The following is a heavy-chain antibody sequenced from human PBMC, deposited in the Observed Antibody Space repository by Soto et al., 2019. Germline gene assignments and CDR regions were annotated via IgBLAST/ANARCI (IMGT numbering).Heavy chain of an antibody. CDR2: IIPIFRIA. CDR3: AGGRDEFQVPQGFDY. V-gene: IGHV1-69*01. Sequence: QVQLVQSGAEVKKPGSSVKVSCKASGGTFSSYSISWVRQAPGQGLEWMGGIIPIFRIANYAQKFQGRLTVTADESPGPARMELGRLRSDDPALSSRAGGRDEFQVPQGFDYWGQGALVTVSS. CDR1: GGTFSSYS. J-gene: IGHJ4*02. D-gene: IGHD2-21*01.